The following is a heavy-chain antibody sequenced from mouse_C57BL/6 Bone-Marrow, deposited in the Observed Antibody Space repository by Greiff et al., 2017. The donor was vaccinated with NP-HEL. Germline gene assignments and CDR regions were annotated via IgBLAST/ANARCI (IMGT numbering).Heavy chain of an antibody. CDR1: GFTFSDYY. Sequence: EVMLVESGGGLVQPGGSLKLSCAASGFTFSDYYMYWVRQTPEKRLEWVAYISNGGGSTYYPDTVKGRFTISRDNAKNTLYLQMSRLKSEDTAMYYCARPIYYYGSDWYFDVWGTGTTVTVSS. V-gene: IGHV5-12*01. J-gene: IGHJ1*03. D-gene: IGHD1-1*01. CDR2: ISNGGGST. CDR3: ARPIYYYGSDWYFDV.